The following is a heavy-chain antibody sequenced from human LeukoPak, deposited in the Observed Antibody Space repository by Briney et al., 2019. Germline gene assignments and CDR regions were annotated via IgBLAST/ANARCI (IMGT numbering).Heavy chain of an antibody. Sequence: GGSLRLSCAASGFSFSSFGMSWVRQGPGKGLEWVSGICTTGASTNYADSVKGRFTISRDNSKNTLYLQMNSLRAEDTAVYYCAKGDGIYSFDYWGQGTLVTVSS. CDR3: AKGDGIYSFDY. CDR2: ICTTGAST. D-gene: IGHD1-26*01. CDR1: GFSFSSFG. J-gene: IGHJ4*02. V-gene: IGHV3-23*01.